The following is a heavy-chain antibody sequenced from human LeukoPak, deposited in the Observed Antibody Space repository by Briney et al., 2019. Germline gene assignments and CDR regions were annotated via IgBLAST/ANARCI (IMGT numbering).Heavy chain of an antibody. Sequence: PSETLSLTCAVYGGSFSGYYWSWIRQPPGKGLEWIGEINHSGSTNYNPSLKSRVTISVDTSKNQFSLKLSSVTAADTAVYYCASALSYDSSGYYSAWGQGTLVTVSS. D-gene: IGHD3-22*01. CDR1: GGSFSGYY. V-gene: IGHV4-34*01. J-gene: IGHJ5*02. CDR2: INHSGST. CDR3: ASALSYDSSGYYSA.